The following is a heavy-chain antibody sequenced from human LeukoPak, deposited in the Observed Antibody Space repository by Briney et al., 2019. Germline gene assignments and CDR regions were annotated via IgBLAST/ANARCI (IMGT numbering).Heavy chain of an antibody. D-gene: IGHD3-22*01. J-gene: IGHJ3*02. CDR1: GGSISSSSYY. CDR3: ARHYYDSSGYINNAFDI. CDR2: IYYSGST. Sequence: SETLSLTCTVSGGSISSSSYYWGWIRQPPGKGLEGIGSIYYSGSTYYNPSLKSRVTISVDTSKNQFSLKLSSVTAADTAVYFCARHYYDSSGYINNAFDIWGQGTMVTVSS. V-gene: IGHV4-39*01.